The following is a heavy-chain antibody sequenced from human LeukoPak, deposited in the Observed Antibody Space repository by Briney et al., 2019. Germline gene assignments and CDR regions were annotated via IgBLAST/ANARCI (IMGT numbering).Heavy chain of an antibody. CDR2: ISTSGSTI. D-gene: IGHD6-13*01. CDR1: GFTFSSYE. CDR3: ARQGRYSSSWRHIDY. J-gene: IGHJ4*02. V-gene: IGHV3-48*03. Sequence: PGGSLRLSCAASGFTFSSYEMNWVRQAPGKGLEWVSYISTSGSTIYYADSVKGRFTISRDNAKNSLYLQMNSLRAEDTAVYYCARQGRYSSSWRHIDYWGQGTLVTVSS.